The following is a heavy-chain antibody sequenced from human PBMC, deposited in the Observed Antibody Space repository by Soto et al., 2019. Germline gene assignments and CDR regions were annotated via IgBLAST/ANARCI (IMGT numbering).Heavy chain of an antibody. Sequence: GASVKVSCKGSGYTFTHYYIHWVRQAPGQGLEWMGWINPNNGGTSYAQKFEGWVTMTRDTSISTAYMEVRRLTSDDTAVYYYARGSPTTTPFDYWGQGTLVTVSS. CDR2: INPNNGGT. V-gene: IGHV1-2*04. CDR3: ARGSPTTTPFDY. J-gene: IGHJ4*02. CDR1: GYTFTHYY. D-gene: IGHD1-1*01.